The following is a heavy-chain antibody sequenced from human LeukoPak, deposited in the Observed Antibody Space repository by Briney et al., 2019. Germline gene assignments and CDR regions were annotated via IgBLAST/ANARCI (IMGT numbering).Heavy chain of an antibody. CDR2: INHSGST. CDR3: RYDSSGSLDY. D-gene: IGHD3-22*01. J-gene: IGHJ4*02. V-gene: IGHV4-34*01. Sequence: PSETLSLTCAVYGGSFSGYYWSWIRQPPGKGLEWIGEINHSGSTNYNPSLKSRVTISVDTSKNQFSLKLSSVTAADTAVYYCRYDSSGSLDYWDQGTLVTVSS. CDR1: GGSFSGYY.